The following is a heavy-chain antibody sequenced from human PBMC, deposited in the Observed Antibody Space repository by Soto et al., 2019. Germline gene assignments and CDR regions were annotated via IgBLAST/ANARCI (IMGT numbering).Heavy chain of an antibody. D-gene: IGHD2-15*01. V-gene: IGHV1-46*01. Sequence: GASVKVSCKASGYTFTSYYMHWVRQAPGQVLEWMGIINPSGGSTSYAQRFQGRVTVTRDTSTSTVYMELSSLRSEDTAVYYCARGGLIVVVVATTPFGIWGQXTMVTVSS. CDR2: INPSGGST. J-gene: IGHJ3*02. CDR1: GYTFTSYY. CDR3: ARGGLIVVVVATTPFGI.